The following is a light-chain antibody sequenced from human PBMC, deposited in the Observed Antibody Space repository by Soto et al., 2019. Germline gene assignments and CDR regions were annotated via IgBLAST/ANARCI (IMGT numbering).Light chain of an antibody. J-gene: IGKJ4*01. V-gene: IGKV1-5*03. CDR1: QSISNW. Sequence: DIQMTQSPSTLSASVGDRVTITCRASQSISNWLAWYQQKPGKAPKLRIYKASSLESGVPSRFSGSGSGTEFTLTISSLQPDDFATYYCQQYNTYVTFGGGTKVEIK. CDR3: QQYNTYVT. CDR2: KAS.